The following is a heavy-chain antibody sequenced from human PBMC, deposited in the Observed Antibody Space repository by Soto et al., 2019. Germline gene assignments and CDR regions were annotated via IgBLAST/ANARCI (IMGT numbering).Heavy chain of an antibody. CDR3: ARDLGYCSGGSCRGYSYGAFDI. V-gene: IGHV1-69*04. Sequence: ASVKVSCKASGGTFSSYTISWVRQAPGQGLEWMGRIIPILGIANYAQKFQGRVTITADKSTSTAYMELSSLRSEDTAVYYCARDLGYCSGGSCRGYSYGAFDIWGQGTMVTVSS. CDR1: GGTFSSYT. D-gene: IGHD2-15*01. J-gene: IGHJ3*02. CDR2: IIPILGIA.